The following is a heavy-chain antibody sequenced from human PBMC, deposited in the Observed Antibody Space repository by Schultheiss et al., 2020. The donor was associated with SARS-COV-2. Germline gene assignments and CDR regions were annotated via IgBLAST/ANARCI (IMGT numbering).Heavy chain of an antibody. D-gene: IGHD2-2*01. CDR2: ISSSSSYI. V-gene: IGHV3-21*01. CDR3: ARVPPPRYCSSTSCYAIDY. J-gene: IGHJ4*02. CDR1: GFTFSSYA. Sequence: GGSLRLSCAASGFTFSSYAMSWVRQAPGKGLEWVSSISSSSSYIYYADSVKGRFTISRDNAKNSLYLQMNSLRAEDTAVYYCARVPPPRYCSSTSCYAIDYWGQGTLVTVSS.